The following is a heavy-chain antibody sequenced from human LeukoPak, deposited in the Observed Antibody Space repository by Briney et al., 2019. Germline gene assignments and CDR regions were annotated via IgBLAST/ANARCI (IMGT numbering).Heavy chain of an antibody. J-gene: IGHJ4*02. D-gene: IGHD2-21*01. CDR2: INIGNGNT. Sequence: ASVKVSCKASGYTFINHAIHWVRQAPGQRLEWMGWINIGNGNTKYSQNFQGKITITRDTSATTAYMDLSSLRSEDTAMYYCARRLGRSFDYWGQGTLVTVSS. CDR1: GYTFINHA. V-gene: IGHV1-3*04. CDR3: ARRLGRSFDY.